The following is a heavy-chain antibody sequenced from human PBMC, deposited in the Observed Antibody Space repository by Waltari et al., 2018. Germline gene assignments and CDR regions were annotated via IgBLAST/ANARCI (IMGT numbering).Heavy chain of an antibody. D-gene: IGHD3-10*01. Sequence: EVQLVESGGGLVQPGGSLRLPCAAAGFTFSSFWMTWVRQAPGKGLEWVANINFDGSEQYYLDSVRGRFTISRDNARNSLYLQMDSLIADDAGVYYCARGSSYYVRFWEDWGQGTLVTVSS. CDR3: ARGSSYYVRFWED. CDR1: GFTFSSFW. CDR2: INFDGSEQ. J-gene: IGHJ4*02. V-gene: IGHV3-7*03.